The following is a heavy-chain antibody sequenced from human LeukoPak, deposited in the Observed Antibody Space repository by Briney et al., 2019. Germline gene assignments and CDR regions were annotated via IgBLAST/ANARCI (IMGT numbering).Heavy chain of an antibody. J-gene: IGHJ4*02. CDR3: ASDSVADGGDFDY. V-gene: IGHV1-2*02. Sequence: ASVKVSYTASGYTFADYYMHWVRQAPGQGLEWMGWINPNSGDTNYAQKFQGRVTMTRETSMSTVYMELSRMRSEDPAGSYCASDSVADGGDFDYWGRGTLVTVSS. D-gene: IGHD2-15*01. CDR2: INPNSGDT. CDR1: GYTFADYY.